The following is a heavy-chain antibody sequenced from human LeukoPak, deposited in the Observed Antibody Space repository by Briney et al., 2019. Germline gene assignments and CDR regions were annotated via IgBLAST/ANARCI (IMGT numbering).Heavy chain of an antibody. CDR1: GFSFINYW. J-gene: IGHJ4*02. CDR3: AKEEDDYGGKD. CDR2: IKQDGSER. V-gene: IGHV3-7*01. Sequence: PGGSLRLSCATSGFSFINYWMSWVRQAPGKGLEWVANIKQDGSERFYVDSVKGRFTISRDNAKNSLYLQMNSLRAEDTAVYYCAKEEDDYGGKDWGQGTLVTVSS. D-gene: IGHD4-23*01.